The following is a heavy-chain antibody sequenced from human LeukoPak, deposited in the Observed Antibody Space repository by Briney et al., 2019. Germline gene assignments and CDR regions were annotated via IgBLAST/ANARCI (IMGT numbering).Heavy chain of an antibody. Sequence: WVRQPPGKGLEWIGYIYYSGSTYYNPSLKSRVTISVDTSKNQFSLKLSSVTAADTAVYYCARGRSGSFDYWGQGTLVTVSS. J-gene: IGHJ4*02. CDR3: ARGRSGSFDY. D-gene: IGHD1-26*01. V-gene: IGHV4-30-4*07. CDR2: IYYSGST.